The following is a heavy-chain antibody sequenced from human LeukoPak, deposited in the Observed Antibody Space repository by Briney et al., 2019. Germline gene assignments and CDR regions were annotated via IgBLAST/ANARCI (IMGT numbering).Heavy chain of an antibody. V-gene: IGHV3-74*01. Sequence: GGSLRLSCAASGFTLSSYWMHWVRQAPGKGLVWVSRINSQGSSTSYADSVKGRFTISRDNAKNILYLQMNSLRAEDTAVYYCARSVSGSYGLFDYWGQGTLVTVSS. CDR2: INSQGSST. J-gene: IGHJ4*02. CDR1: GFTLSSYW. CDR3: ARSVSGSYGLFDY. D-gene: IGHD1-26*01.